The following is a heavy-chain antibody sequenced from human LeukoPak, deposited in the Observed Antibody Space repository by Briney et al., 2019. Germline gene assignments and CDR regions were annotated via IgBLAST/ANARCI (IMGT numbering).Heavy chain of an antibody. CDR3: ARGGTYYHCIDY. CDR2: ISAYNGKT. V-gene: IGHV1-18*01. CDR1: GYTFTTTY. J-gene: IGHJ4*01. D-gene: IGHD1-26*01. Sequence: HGASVKVSCKASGYTFTTTYINWVRQAPGQGLEWMGRISAYNGKTSYAQKFQGRVTMTTDSSTTTAYMDLASLRSDDTAVYYCARGGTYYHCIDYWGQGTLVTVSS.